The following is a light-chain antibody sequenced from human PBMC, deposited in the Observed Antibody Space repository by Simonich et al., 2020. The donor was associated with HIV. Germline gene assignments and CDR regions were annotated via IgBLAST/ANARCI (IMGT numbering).Light chain of an antibody. Sequence: NVMLTQPHSVSESPGKTVTISCTRSSGRLASNSVQWYQQRPGSSPTPGIYEDTPRPSGVPARFSGSIDSAANSASLTISVLKTEDEADYYCQSYDNSNLWVFGGGTKLTVL. CDR3: QSYDNSNLWV. CDR1: SGRLASNS. V-gene: IGLV6-57*01. CDR2: EDT. J-gene: IGLJ3*02.